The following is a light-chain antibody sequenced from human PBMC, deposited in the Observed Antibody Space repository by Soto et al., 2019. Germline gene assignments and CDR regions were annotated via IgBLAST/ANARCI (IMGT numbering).Light chain of an antibody. CDR1: SSDVGGYNY. V-gene: IGLV2-14*01. J-gene: IGLJ2*01. Sequence: QSALTQPASVSGSPGQSITISCTGTSSDVGGYNYVSWYQQHPGKAPKLMIYDVSNRPSGVSNRFSGSKSGNTASLTISRLQAEDEADDYCCSYTSSSTRDVVFGGGTKLTVL. CDR2: DVS. CDR3: CSYTSSSTRDVV.